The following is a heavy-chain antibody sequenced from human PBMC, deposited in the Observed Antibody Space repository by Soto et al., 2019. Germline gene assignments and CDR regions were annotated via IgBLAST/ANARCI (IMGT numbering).Heavy chain of an antibody. Sequence: QVQLVQSGAEVKQPGASVRVSCKASGYTFTNYYMHWVRQAPGQGREWMGIINPSGGSTTYAQKFQGRVTMTRDTSTSTVYMEVSSLRSEDTAMYYWARDLSGHKDYGGQGTLVTVSS. V-gene: IGHV1-46*01. CDR2: INPSGGST. CDR3: ARDLSGHKDY. CDR1: GYTFTNYY. J-gene: IGHJ4*02. D-gene: IGHD3-10*01.